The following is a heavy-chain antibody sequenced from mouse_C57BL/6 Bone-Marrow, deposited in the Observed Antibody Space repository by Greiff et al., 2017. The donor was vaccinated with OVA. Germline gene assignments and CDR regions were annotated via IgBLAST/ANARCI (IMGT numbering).Heavy chain of an antibody. V-gene: IGHV1-75*01. Sequence: QVQLQPSVPALVKPVASVKISCQSSVYPFPASFINWVTPRPVPGLSLIGWIFPGSGSSYYNEKFKGKATLTVDKSSSTAYMLLSSRTSEDSAVYFCARSDGSSSFAYWGQGTLVTVSA. D-gene: IGHD1-1*01. CDR1: VYPFPASF. CDR3: ARSDGSSSFAY. CDR2: IFPGSGSS. J-gene: IGHJ3*01.